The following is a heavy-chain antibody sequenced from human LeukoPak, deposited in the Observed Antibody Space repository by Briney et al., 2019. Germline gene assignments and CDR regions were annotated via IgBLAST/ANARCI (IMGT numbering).Heavy chain of an antibody. CDR3: ASIGYCSSTSCRYYYYGMDV. Sequence: GGSLRLSCAASGFTFSDYYMSWIRQAPGKGLEWVSYISSSSSYTNYADSVKGRFTISRDNTKNSLYLQMNSLRAEDTAVYYCASIGYCSSTSCRYYYYGMDVWGQGTTVTVSS. CDR1: GFTFSDYY. J-gene: IGHJ6*02. D-gene: IGHD2-2*03. V-gene: IGHV3-11*03. CDR2: ISSSSSYT.